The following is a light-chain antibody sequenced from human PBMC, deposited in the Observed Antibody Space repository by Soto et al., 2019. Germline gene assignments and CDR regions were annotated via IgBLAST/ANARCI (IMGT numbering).Light chain of an antibody. CDR2: AAS. J-gene: IGKJ1*01. CDR3: QESYRTPRT. Sequence: DIQMTPSPSSLSASVGDRVTITCRASQSISSYLNWYQQKPGKAPKLLIYAASSLQSGVPSRFSGSGSATDFTLSISSLQPEDVATYYCQESYRTPRTFGQGTKVEIK. CDR1: QSISSY. V-gene: IGKV1-39*01.